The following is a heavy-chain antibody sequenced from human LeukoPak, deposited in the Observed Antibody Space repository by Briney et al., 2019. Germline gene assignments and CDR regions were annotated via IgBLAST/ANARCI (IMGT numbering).Heavy chain of an antibody. J-gene: IGHJ3*02. CDR2: ISGSGGST. V-gene: IGHV3-23*01. D-gene: IGHD3-9*01. CDR3: AKDSYYDILTGYYRGAFDI. Sequence: GGSLRPSCAASGFTFSSYAMSWVRQAPGKGLEWVSAISGSGGSTYYADSVKGRFTISRDNSKNTLYLQMNSLRAEDTAVYYCAKDSYYDILTGYYRGAFDIRGQGTMVTVSS. CDR1: GFTFSSYA.